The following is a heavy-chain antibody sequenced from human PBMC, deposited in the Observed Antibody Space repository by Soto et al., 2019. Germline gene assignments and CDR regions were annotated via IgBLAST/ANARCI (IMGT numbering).Heavy chain of an antibody. CDR1: GFTFSSYA. D-gene: IGHD3-10*01. V-gene: IGHV3-30-3*01. CDR2: ISYDVSNK. Sequence: QVQLVESGGGVVQPGRSLRLSCAASGFTFSSYAMHWVRQAPGKGLEWVAVISYDVSNKYYADSVKGRFTISRDNSKNTLYLQMISLIAEDTAVYYCAKPRMVRGVLHYYFDYWGQGTLVTVSS. J-gene: IGHJ4*02. CDR3: AKPRMVRGVLHYYFDY.